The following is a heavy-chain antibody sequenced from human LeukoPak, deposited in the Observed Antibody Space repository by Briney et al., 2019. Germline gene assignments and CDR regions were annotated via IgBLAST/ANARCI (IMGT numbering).Heavy chain of an antibody. CDR2: IKQDGSEK. CDR3: ARDGGLLWFGELPGAFDI. V-gene: IGHV3-7*01. D-gene: IGHD3-10*01. J-gene: IGHJ3*02. Sequence: GGSLRLSCAASGFTFSSYWMSWVRQAPGKGLEWVANIKQDGSEKYYVDSVKGRFTISRDNAKNSLYLQMNSLRAEDTAVYYCARDGGLLWFGELPGAFDIWGQGTMVTVSS. CDR1: GFTFSSYW.